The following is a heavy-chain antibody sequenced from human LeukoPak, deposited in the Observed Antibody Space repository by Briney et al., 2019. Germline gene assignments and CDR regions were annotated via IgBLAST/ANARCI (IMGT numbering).Heavy chain of an antibody. Sequence: ASVKVSCKASGYTFTGYYMHWVRQAPGQGLEWMGWINPNSGGTNYAQKFQGTVTMTRDTSISTAYMELSRLRSDDTAVYYCARERPTYYYDSSGYYGYYYYGMDVWGQGTTVTVSS. CDR3: ARERPTYYYDSSGYYGYYYYGMDV. D-gene: IGHD3-22*01. CDR1: GYTFTGYY. CDR2: INPNSGGT. V-gene: IGHV1-2*02. J-gene: IGHJ6*02.